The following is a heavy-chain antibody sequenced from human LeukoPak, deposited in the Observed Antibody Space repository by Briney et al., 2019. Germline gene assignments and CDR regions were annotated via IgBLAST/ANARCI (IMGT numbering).Heavy chain of an antibody. Sequence: PSETLSLTCAVYGGSFSGYYWSWIRQPPGKGLEWIGEINHSGSTNYNPSLKSRVTISVDTSKNQFSLELSSVTAADTAVYYCARGYLTARPNFDYWGQGTLVTVSS. D-gene: IGHD6-6*01. CDR3: ARGYLTARPNFDY. J-gene: IGHJ4*02. CDR2: INHSGST. CDR1: GGSFSGYY. V-gene: IGHV4-34*01.